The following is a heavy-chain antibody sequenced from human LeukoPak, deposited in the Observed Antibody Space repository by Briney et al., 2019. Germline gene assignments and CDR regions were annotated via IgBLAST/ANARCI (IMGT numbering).Heavy chain of an antibody. CDR3: ARGTYYYYYYMEV. CDR2: IYYSGST. CDR1: GGSISSYY. D-gene: IGHD2-2*01. J-gene: IGHJ6*03. Sequence: SETLSLTCTVSGGSISSYYWSWIRQPPGKGLEWIGYIYYSGSTNYNPSLKSRVTISVDTSKNQFSLKLSSVTAADTAVYYCARGTYYYYYYMEVWGKGTTVTISS. V-gene: IGHV4-59*01.